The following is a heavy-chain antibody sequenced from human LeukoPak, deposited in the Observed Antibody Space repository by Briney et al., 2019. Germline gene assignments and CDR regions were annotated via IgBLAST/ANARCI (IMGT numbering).Heavy chain of an antibody. CDR2: INSNSADT. Sequence: ASVKISCKTSGYSFIDYYIHWVRQAPGQGLEWMGWINSNSADTNYAQNFQGRVTMTRDTSISTAYMELSRLRSDDTALYYCARIGISARGTNFHHWGQGTLVTVSS. J-gene: IGHJ1*01. CDR1: GYSFIDYY. CDR3: ARIGISARGTNFHH. V-gene: IGHV1-2*02. D-gene: IGHD6-13*01.